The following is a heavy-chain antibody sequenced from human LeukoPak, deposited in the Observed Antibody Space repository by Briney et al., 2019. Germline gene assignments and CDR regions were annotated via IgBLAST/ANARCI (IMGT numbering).Heavy chain of an antibody. J-gene: IGHJ5*02. V-gene: IGHV4-34*01. CDR1: GGSFSGYY. Sequence: SETLSLTCAVYGGSFSGYYWSRIRQPPGKGLEWIGEINHSGSTNYNPSLKSRVTISVDTSKNQFSLKLSSVTAADTAVYYCAGLPIVVVVAATLFDPWGQGTLVTVSS. CDR3: AGLPIVVVVAATLFDP. D-gene: IGHD2-15*01. CDR2: INHSGST.